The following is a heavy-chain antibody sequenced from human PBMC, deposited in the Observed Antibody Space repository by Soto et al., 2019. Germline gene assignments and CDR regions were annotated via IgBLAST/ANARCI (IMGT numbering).Heavy chain of an antibody. J-gene: IGHJ4*02. CDR3: AKDQSNSNPLYYFDF. Sequence: PGESLKISCQASGYSFSNFYAMTWVRQSPGKGLEWVSSMSRTGDNTYYADSVKGRFTISRDNSKNTLYLQMNSLRAEDTAIYYCAKDQSNSNPLYYFDFWGPGTLVTVSS. CDR2: MSRTGDNT. D-gene: IGHD3-22*01. CDR1: GYSFSNFYA. V-gene: IGHV3-23*01.